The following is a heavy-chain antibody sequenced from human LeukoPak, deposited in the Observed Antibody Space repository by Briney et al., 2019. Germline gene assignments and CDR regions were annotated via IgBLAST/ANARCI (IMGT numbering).Heavy chain of an antibody. J-gene: IGHJ4*02. Sequence: PGGSLRLSCAASGFTFSSYSMNWVRQAPGKGLEWVSYISSSSSTIYYADSVKGRFTISRDNAKNSLYLQMNSLRAEDTAVYYCARDREYGGVDGYNCWGQGTLVTVSS. CDR2: ISSSSSTI. CDR1: GFTFSSYS. D-gene: IGHD5-24*01. CDR3: ARDREYGGVDGYNC. V-gene: IGHV3-48*04.